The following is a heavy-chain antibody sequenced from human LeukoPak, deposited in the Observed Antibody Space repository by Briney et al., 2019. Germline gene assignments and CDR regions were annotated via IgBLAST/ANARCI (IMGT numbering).Heavy chain of an antibody. CDR3: ARDYYDSSGYYFLLYYYYYYMDV. CDR1: GYTFTGYY. Sequence: ASVKVSCKASGYTFTGYYMHCVRQAPGQGLEWMGWINPNSGGTNYAQKFQGRVTMTRDTSISTAYMELSRLRSDDTAVYYCARDYYDSSGYYFLLYYYYYYMDVWGKGTTVTVSS. D-gene: IGHD3-22*01. CDR2: INPNSGGT. J-gene: IGHJ6*03. V-gene: IGHV1-2*02.